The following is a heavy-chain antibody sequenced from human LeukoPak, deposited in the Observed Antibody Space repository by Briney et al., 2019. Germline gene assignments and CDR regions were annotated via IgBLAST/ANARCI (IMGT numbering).Heavy chain of an antibody. CDR3: ASGGDYSDY. V-gene: IGHV4-38-2*01. Sequence: SETLSLTCAVSGYSISRSYYWGWIRQPPGKGLEWIGSIYHSGSTYYNPSLKSRVTISVDTSKNQFSLKLSSVTAADTAVYYCASGGDYSDYWGQGTLVTVSS. CDR1: GYSISRSYY. D-gene: IGHD3-16*01. CDR2: IYHSGST. J-gene: IGHJ4*02.